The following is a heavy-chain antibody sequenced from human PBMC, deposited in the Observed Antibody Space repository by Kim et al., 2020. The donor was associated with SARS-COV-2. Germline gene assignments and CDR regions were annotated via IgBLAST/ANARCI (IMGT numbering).Heavy chain of an antibody. Sequence: SVKVSCKASGGTFSSYAISWVRQAPGQGLEWMGRIIPILGIANYAQKFQGRVTITADKSTSTAYMELSSLRSEDTAVYYCARGSYPARDGWFDPWGQGTLVTVSS. J-gene: IGHJ5*02. D-gene: IGHD3-16*02. V-gene: IGHV1-69*04. CDR1: GGTFSSYA. CDR3: ARGSYPARDGWFDP. CDR2: IIPILGIA.